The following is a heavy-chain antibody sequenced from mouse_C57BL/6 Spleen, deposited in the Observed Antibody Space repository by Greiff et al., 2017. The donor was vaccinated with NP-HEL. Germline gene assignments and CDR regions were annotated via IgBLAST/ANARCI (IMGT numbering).Heavy chain of an antibody. D-gene: IGHD2-3*01. V-gene: IGHV1-54*01. J-gene: IGHJ2*01. CDR3: ARSIYDGYYHYFDY. Sequence: QVHVKQSGAELVRPGTSVKVSCKASGYAFTNYLIEWVKQRPGQGLEWIGVINPGSGGTNYNEKFKGKATLTADKSSSTAYMQLSSLTSEDSAVYFCARSIYDGYYHYFDYWGQGTTLTVSS. CDR1: GYAFTNYL. CDR2: INPGSGGT.